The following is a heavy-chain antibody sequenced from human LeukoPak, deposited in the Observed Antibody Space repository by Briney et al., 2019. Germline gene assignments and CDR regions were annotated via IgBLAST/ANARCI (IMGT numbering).Heavy chain of an antibody. CDR2: MNPNSGNT. J-gene: IGHJ5*02. D-gene: IGHD6-13*01. V-gene: IGHV1-8*01. CDR1: GYTFTSSD. CDR3: ARGSSGGRIAAAGTKGNWFDP. Sequence: ASVKVSCKASGYTFTSSDINWVRQATGQGLEWMGWMNPNSGNTSYAQKFQGRVTMTRDTSTSTVYMELSSLRSEDTAVYYCARGSSGGRIAAAGTKGNWFDPWGQGTLVTVSS.